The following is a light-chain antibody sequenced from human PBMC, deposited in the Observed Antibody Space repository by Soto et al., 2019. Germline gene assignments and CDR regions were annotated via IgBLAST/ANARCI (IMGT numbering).Light chain of an antibody. CDR1: QRISTY. CDR3: QQSYTTPLT. CDR2: AAS. V-gene: IGKV1-39*01. Sequence: QVSLSPSSLSATVGARVTITCRASQRISTYLNWYQQKPGTAPKLLIYAASSLQGGVPPRFSGSGSGTDFTLTINSLQPEDFATYFCQQSYTTPLTFGGGAMVDI. J-gene: IGKJ4*01.